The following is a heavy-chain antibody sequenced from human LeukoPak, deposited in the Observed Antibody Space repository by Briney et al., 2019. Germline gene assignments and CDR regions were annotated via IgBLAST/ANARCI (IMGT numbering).Heavy chain of an antibody. CDR2: ISGGGGSV. CDR1: GFTFSSYA. D-gene: IGHD1-26*01. J-gene: IGHJ6*02. V-gene: IGHV3-23*01. CDR3: AKAVGATRGYYYSGMGV. Sequence: GGSLRLSCAASGFTFSSYALTWVRQAPGKGLEWVSAISGGGGSVYYADSVKGRFTISRDSSMNTLYLQMNSLTAGDTAVYYCAKAVGATRGYYYSGMGVWGQGTTVTVSS.